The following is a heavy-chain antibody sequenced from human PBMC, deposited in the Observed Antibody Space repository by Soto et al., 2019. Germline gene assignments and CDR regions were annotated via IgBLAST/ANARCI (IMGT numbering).Heavy chain of an antibody. Sequence: EVQMVESGGGLVQPGGSLRLSCAASGFTFSTYWRYWVRQAPGKGLEWVANIKGDGSKKNYVDSVKGRFTISRDNAKNSLYLQMNGLRVEDAAVYYCASSLLRGQGTLVTVSS. J-gene: IGHJ4*02. CDR3: ASSLL. V-gene: IGHV3-7*01. CDR1: GFTFSTYW. CDR2: IKGDGSKK.